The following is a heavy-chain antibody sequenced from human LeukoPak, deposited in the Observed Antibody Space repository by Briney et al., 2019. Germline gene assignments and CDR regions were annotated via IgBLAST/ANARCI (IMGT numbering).Heavy chain of an antibody. J-gene: IGHJ6*03. V-gene: IGHV3-30*18. CDR2: ISYDGSNK. D-gene: IGHD3-16*01. CDR3: AKGLGGYYYYYMDV. CDR1: GFTFSSYG. Sequence: GGSLRLSCAASGFTFSSYGMHWVRQAPGKGLEWVAVISYDGSNKYYADSVKGRFTISRDNSKNTLYLQMNSLRAEDTAVYYCAKGLGGYYYYYMDVWGKGTTDTISS.